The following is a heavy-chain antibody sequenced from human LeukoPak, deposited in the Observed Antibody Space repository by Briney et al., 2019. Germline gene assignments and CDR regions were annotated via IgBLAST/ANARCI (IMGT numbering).Heavy chain of an antibody. CDR1: GFTFNDFA. CDR3: AKNLGPFDV. Sequence: GGSLRLSCAASGFTFNDFAMTWVRQAPGKGLEWVSSIGDAGTNYADSVKGRFTISRDNSKNMLYLQLNSLRAGDTAMYYCAKNLGPFDVRGQGPMVTVSS. CDR2: IGDAGT. J-gene: IGHJ3*01. V-gene: IGHV3-23*01. D-gene: IGHD3-16*01.